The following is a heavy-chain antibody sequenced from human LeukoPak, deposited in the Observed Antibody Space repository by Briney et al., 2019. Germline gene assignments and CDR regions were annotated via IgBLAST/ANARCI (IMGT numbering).Heavy chain of an antibody. CDR2: ISYDGSNK. CDR1: GFTFSSYG. D-gene: IGHD3-9*01. J-gene: IGHJ5*02. Sequence: GGSLRLSCAASGFTFSSYGMHWVRQVPGKGLEWVAVISYDGSNKYYADSVKGRFTISRDNSKNTLYLQMNSLRAEDTAVYYCAKDLRGYFDYFDWFDPWGQGTLVTVSS. V-gene: IGHV3-30*18. CDR3: AKDLRGYFDYFDWFDP.